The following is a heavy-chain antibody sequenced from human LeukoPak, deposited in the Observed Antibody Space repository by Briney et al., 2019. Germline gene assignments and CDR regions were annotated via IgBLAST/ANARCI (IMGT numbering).Heavy chain of an antibody. J-gene: IGHJ4*02. V-gene: IGHV4-59*08. CDR3: ARIAVADLFDY. CDR1: GGSISSYY. D-gene: IGHD6-19*01. CDR2: IYYSGST. Sequence: SETLSLTCTVSGGSISSYYWSWIRQPPGKGLEWIGYIYYSGSTNYNLSLKSRVTISVDTSKNQFSLKLSSVTAADTAVYYCARIAVADLFDYWGQGTLVTVSS.